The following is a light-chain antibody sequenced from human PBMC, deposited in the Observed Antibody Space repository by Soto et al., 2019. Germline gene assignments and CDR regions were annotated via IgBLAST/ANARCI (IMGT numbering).Light chain of an antibody. CDR2: LGS. CDR1: QSLLHSNGYNY. J-gene: IGKJ1*01. CDR3: MQPLQTPRT. V-gene: IGKV2-28*01. Sequence: DIVMTQSPLSLPVTPGEPASISCRSSQSLLHSNGYNYLDWYLQKPGQSPQLLIYLGSNRSSGVPDRFSGSGSGTDFTLKISRVEAEDVGVYYCMQPLQTPRTFGQGTRWKSN.